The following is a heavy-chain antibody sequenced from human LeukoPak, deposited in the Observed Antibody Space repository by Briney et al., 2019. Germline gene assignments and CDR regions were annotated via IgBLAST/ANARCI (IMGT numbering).Heavy chain of an antibody. CDR3: AKDREEDYYDSSGYWDY. CDR1: GFTFSSYG. D-gene: IGHD3-22*01. J-gene: IGHJ4*02. Sequence: PGGSLRLSCAASGFTFSSYGMHWVRQAPGKGLEWVAVIWNDGSNKYYADSVKGRFTISRDNSKNTLYLQMNSLRAEDTAVYYCAKDREEDYYDSSGYWDYWGQGTLVTVSS. V-gene: IGHV3-33*06. CDR2: IWNDGSNK.